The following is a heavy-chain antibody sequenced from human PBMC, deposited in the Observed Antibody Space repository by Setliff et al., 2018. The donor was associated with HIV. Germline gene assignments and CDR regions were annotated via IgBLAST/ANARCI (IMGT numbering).Heavy chain of an antibody. CDR3: ARSDWELVLSSFDY. V-gene: IGHV1-18*01. CDR1: GYTFASYG. CDR2: ISAYDGNT. D-gene: IGHD1-26*01. J-gene: IGHJ4*02. Sequence: ASVKVSCKASGYTFASYGITWVRQAPGQGLEWMGWISAYDGNTNYAQKVRERVTLTTDTATNTAFMELKNLTSADTAVYFCARSDWELVLSSFDYWGQGTQGTVPQ.